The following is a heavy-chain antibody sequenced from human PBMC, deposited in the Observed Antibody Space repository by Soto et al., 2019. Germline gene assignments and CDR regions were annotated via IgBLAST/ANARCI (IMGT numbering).Heavy chain of an antibody. D-gene: IGHD2-8*01. CDR3: ARLIMSANSFDI. CDR2: IYHGGGA. Sequence: QVQLQESGPGLVKPSGTLSLTCAVSGGSISTENWWSWVRQPPGKGLEWIGEIYHGGGARYNPSLRRRVTISVDKSKNSFSLNLSSVTAADTAVYYCARLIMSANSFDIWGQGTMVTVSS. CDR1: GGSISTENW. V-gene: IGHV4-4*02. J-gene: IGHJ3*02.